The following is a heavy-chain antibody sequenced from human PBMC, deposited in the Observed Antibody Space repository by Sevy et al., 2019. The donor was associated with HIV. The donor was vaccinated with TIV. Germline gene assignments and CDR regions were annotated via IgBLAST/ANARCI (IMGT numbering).Heavy chain of an antibody. CDR2: IIAISGTT. Sequence: ASVKVSCKTSGGTFSGYSISWLRQAPGQGLEWMGGIIAISGTTNYLQRFQGRITITADVSTRTVYMELGSLRIEDTAIYFCARDRDRGYFDPWGQGTLVTVSS. CDR3: ARDRDRGYFDP. J-gene: IGHJ5*02. V-gene: IGHV1-69*13. D-gene: IGHD6-13*01. CDR1: GGTFSGYS.